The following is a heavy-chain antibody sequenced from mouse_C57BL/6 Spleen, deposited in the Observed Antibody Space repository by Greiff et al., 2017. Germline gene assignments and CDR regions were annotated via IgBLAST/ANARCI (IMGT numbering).Heavy chain of an antibody. CDR1: GYTFTSYG. D-gene: IGHD1-1*01. Sequence: QVQLKESGAELARPGASVKLSCKASGYTFTSYGISWVKQRTGQGLEWIGEIYPRSGNTYYNEKFKGKATLTADKSSSTAYMELRSLTSEDSAVYFCARWGTTVVRDWYFDVWGTGTTVTVSS. J-gene: IGHJ1*03. V-gene: IGHV1-81*01. CDR2: IYPRSGNT. CDR3: ARWGTTVVRDWYFDV.